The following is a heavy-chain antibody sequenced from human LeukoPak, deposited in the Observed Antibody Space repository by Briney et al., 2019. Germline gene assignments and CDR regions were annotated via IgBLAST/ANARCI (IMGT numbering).Heavy chain of an antibody. D-gene: IGHD3-16*02. V-gene: IGHV1-2*02. J-gene: IGHJ6*03. CDR1: GYTFTNYY. CDR3: ARVIAFRGYMDV. Sequence: ASVKVSCKASGYTFTNYYIHWVRQAPGQGLEWMGWINPSSGDTRSLQQFQGRVTMTRDTSINTAYMELSGLRSDDTAVYYCARVIAFRGYMDVWGKGTTVTVSS. CDR2: INPSSGDT.